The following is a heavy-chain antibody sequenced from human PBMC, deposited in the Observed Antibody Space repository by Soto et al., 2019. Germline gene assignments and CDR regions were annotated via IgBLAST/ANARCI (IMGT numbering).Heavy chain of an antibody. Sequence: SETLSLTCTVSGGSVSSGSYYWSWIRQPPGKGLEWIGYIYYSGSTNYNPSLKSRVTISVDTSKNQFSLKLSSGTAADTAVYYCARAPGPLLGYCSGGSCYPNRYYYGMDVWGQGTTVTVSS. CDR2: IYYSGST. D-gene: IGHD2-15*01. CDR1: GGSVSSGSYY. J-gene: IGHJ6*02. V-gene: IGHV4-61*01. CDR3: ARAPGPLLGYCSGGSCYPNRYYYGMDV.